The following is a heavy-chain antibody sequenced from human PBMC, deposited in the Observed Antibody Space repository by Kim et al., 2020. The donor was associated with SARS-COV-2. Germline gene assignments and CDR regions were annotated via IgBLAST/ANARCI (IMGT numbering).Heavy chain of an antibody. CDR3: AKDHRIHGVTIFGVVINGFDP. CDR1: GFTFSSYA. D-gene: IGHD3-3*01. V-gene: IGHV3-23*01. Sequence: GGSLRLSCAASGFTFSSYAMSWVRQAPGKGLEWVSAISGSGGSTYYADSVKGRFTISRDNSKNTLYLQMNSLRAEDTAVYYCAKDHRIHGVTIFGVVINGFDPWGQGTLVTVSS. J-gene: IGHJ5*02. CDR2: ISGSGGST.